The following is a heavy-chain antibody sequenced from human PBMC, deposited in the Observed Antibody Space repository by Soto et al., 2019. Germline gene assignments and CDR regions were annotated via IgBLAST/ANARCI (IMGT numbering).Heavy chain of an antibody. CDR1: GYTFTAYY. V-gene: IGHV1-2*02. D-gene: IGHD3-10*01. J-gene: IGHJ5*01. Sequence: ASVKVSCKTSGYTFTAYYMHWLRQAPGHGLEWLGWTSPRTGGAKYSHKFQGRVSMTRNTSITTAYMELPGLSTDDTAVYYCARSIVSYSKWFVSWGQGTLVTVSS. CDR2: TSPRTGGA. CDR3: ARSIVSYSKWFVS.